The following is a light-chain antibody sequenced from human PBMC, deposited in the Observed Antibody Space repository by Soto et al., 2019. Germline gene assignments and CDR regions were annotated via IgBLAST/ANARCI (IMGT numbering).Light chain of an antibody. CDR1: SSNIGSNY. CDR3: AAWDDSLSGRV. CDR2: RNN. Sequence: QSVLTQPPSASGTPGPRVTISCSGSSSNIGSNYVYWYQQLPGTAPKLLIYRNNQRPSGVPDRFSGSKSGTSASLAISGLRSEYEADYYCAAWDDSLSGRVFGTGTKVPVL. J-gene: IGLJ1*01. V-gene: IGLV1-47*01.